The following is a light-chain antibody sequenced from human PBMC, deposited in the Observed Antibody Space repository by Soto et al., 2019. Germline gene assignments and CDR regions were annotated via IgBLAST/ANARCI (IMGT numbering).Light chain of an antibody. V-gene: IGLV2-14*01. CDR2: DVS. CDR3: SSYTTISPHVV. CDR1: SSDVGGYNY. J-gene: IGLJ2*01. Sequence: QSALTQPASVSGSPGQSITISCTGTSSDVGGYNYVSWYQQHPGKAPKLMIYDVSNRPSGVSNRFSGSKSGNTASLTISGLPAEDETDYYCSSYTTISPHVVFGGGTKLTVL.